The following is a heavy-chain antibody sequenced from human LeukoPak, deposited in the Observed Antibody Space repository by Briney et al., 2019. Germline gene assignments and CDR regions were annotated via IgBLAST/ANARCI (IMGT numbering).Heavy chain of an antibody. V-gene: IGHV3-15*01. CDR2: IKSRTDGGTT. CDR1: GFTFSNAW. Sequence: GGSLRLSCAASGFTFSNAWMSWVRQAPGKGLEWVGRIKSRTDGGTTDYAAPVKGRFSISRDDSNNTLSLQMNSLKIEDTAVYYCTTTWGHGSGPHYYPKAFLWGQGTPVTVSS. J-gene: IGHJ4*02. D-gene: IGHD2-15*01. CDR3: TTTWGHGSGPHYYPKAFL.